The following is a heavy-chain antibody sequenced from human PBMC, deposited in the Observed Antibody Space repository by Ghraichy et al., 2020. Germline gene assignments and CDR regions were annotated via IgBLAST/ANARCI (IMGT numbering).Heavy chain of an antibody. J-gene: IGHJ6*02. CDR2: INAGNGNR. CDR1: GYTFTDYH. D-gene: IGHD6-13*01. Sequence: ASVKVSCKASGYTFTDYHINWVRQAPGQSLEWMGWINAGNGNRKFSESFQGRLAITSDTSVSTAYMELRSLRSEDTGIYYCVRGLAAGIVYGMDVWGQGTNVTVSS. V-gene: IGHV1-3*01. CDR3: VRGLAAGIVYGMDV.